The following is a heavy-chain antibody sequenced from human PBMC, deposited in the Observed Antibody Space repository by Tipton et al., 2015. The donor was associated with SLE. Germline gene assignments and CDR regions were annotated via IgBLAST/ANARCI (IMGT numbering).Heavy chain of an antibody. CDR1: GGPIRYGGYY. V-gene: IGHV4-31*03. CDR2: ISDRGTT. CDR3: ATSRVWGVVTQYFHH. J-gene: IGHJ1*01. Sequence: TLSLTCSVSGGPIRYGGYYWNYIRQFPGKGLEWIGHISDRGTTYYNPSLQSRVTISSDTSKNQFSLKLTSVTAADTALYFCATSRVWGVVTQYFHHWGQGTLGTVSS. D-gene: IGHD3-10*01.